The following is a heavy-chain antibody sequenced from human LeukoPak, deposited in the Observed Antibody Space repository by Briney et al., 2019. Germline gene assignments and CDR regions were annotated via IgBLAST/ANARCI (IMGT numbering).Heavy chain of an antibody. V-gene: IGHV1-2*02. Sequence: ASVKVSCKASGYTFTDYYMHWVRQAPGQGFEWMGWINPNDGDTNYAQKFQGRVTRTRDTSISTAHMEVSRLRSDDTAVYYCARANFLYCGSSTCLFDYWGQGTLVTVSS. CDR1: GYTFTDYY. CDR3: ARANFLYCGSSTCLFDY. D-gene: IGHD2-2*01. CDR2: INPNDGDT. J-gene: IGHJ4*02.